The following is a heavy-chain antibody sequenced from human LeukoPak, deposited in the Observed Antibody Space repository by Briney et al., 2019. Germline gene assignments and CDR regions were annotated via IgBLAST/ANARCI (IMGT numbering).Heavy chain of an antibody. CDR1: GYSISSSSYY. CDR3: AREGEATD. V-gene: IGHV4-39*07. CDR2: IYYTGTT. Sequence: SETLSLTCTVSGYSISSSSYYWGWIRQPPGKGLEWIGSIYYTGTTYYNPSLKSRVTISIDTSKNQFSLKLSSVTAADTAVYYCAREGEATDWGQGTLVTVSS. D-gene: IGHD3-10*01. J-gene: IGHJ4*02.